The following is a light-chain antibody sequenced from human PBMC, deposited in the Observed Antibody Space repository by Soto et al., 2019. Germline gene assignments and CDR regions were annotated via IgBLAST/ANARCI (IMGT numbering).Light chain of an antibody. J-gene: IGKJ4*01. CDR3: QQYYITPLT. V-gene: IGKV4-1*01. CDR1: QSVLYSTNNKNY. CDR2: WAA. Sequence: DIVMTQSPDSLALSLGERATINCKSSQSVLYSTNNKNYLAWYQQKPGQPPKLLIYWAATRESGVPDRFSGSGSGTDLSLTISSLQAEDVAVYYCQQYYITPLTFGGGTKVEIK.